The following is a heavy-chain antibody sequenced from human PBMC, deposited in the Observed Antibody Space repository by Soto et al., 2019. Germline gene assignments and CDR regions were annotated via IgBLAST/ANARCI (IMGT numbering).Heavy chain of an antibody. D-gene: IGHD6-6*01. CDR2: ISYDGSNK. CDR3: AKDPGPYSSSSAGDY. Sequence: GGSLRLSCAASGFTFSSYGMHWVRQAPGKGLEWVAVISYDGSNKYYADSVKGRFTISRDNSKNTLYLQMNSLRAEDTAVYYCAKDPGPYSSSSAGDYWGQGTLVTVSS. CDR1: GFTFSSYG. J-gene: IGHJ4*02. V-gene: IGHV3-30*18.